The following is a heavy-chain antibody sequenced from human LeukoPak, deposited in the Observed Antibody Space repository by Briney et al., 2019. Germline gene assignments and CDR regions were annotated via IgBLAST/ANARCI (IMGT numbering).Heavy chain of an antibody. CDR3: ANDDYYMDV. D-gene: IGHD3-16*01. CDR1: GFTFSSYS. CDR2: ISRSSSTI. V-gene: IGHV3-48*01. J-gene: IGHJ6*03. Sequence: GGSLRLSCAASGFTFSSYSMNWVRQAPGKGLEWVSYISRSSSTIYYADSVKGRFTISRDNAKNSLYLQMNSLRAEDTAVYYCANDDYYMDVWGKGTTVTVSS.